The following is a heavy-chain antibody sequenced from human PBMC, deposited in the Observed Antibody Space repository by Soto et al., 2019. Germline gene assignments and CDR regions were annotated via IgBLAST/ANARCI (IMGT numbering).Heavy chain of an antibody. CDR2: ISSSGSST. D-gene: IGHD3-22*01. CDR3: AKYQPMTQPRPYFDY. Sequence: EVQLLESGGDLIQPGGSLKLSCAASGFTFSSYAMSWVRQAPGKGLGWVSAISSSGSSTFYADSVKGQFTISRDNSRNTLYLQMNSLRAEDTAIYYCAKYQPMTQPRPYFDYWGQGTLVTVSS. V-gene: IGHV3-23*01. CDR1: GFTFSSYA. J-gene: IGHJ4*02.